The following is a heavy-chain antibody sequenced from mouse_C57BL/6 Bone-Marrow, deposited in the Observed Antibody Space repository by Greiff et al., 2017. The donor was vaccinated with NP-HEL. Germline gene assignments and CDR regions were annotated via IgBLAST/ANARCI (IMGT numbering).Heavy chain of an antibody. CDR2: IHPNSGST. Sequence: QVQLQQPGAELVKPGASVKFSCKASGYTFTSYWMHWVKQRPGQGLEWIGMIHPNSGSTNYNEKFKSKATLTVDKSSSTAYMQLSSLTSEDSAVYYCAREGITTVVADYWGQGTTLTVSS. CDR3: AREGITTVVADY. J-gene: IGHJ2*01. D-gene: IGHD1-1*01. CDR1: GYTFTSYW. V-gene: IGHV1-64*01.